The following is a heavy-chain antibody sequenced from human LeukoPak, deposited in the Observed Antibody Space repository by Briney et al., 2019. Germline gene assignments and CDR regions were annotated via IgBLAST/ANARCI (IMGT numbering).Heavy chain of an antibody. CDR1: GFTFSSYW. CDR2: IKQDGSEK. Sequence: SGGSLRLSCAASGFTFSSYWMSWVRQAPGKGLEWVANIKQDGSEKYYVDSVKGRFTISRDNAKNSLYLQMNSLRAEDTAVYYCARVGGTMVRGVITPPYYYMDVWGKGTTVTVSS. CDR3: ARVGGTMVRGVITPPYYYMDV. J-gene: IGHJ6*03. V-gene: IGHV3-7*01. D-gene: IGHD3-10*01.